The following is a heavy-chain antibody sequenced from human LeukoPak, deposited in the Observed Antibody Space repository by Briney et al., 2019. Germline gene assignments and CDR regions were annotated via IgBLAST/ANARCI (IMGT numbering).Heavy chain of an antibody. Sequence: GGSLRLSCAASGFTFSTYSMNWVRQTPGKGLEWVSYISRSSSTIYYADSVRGRFTISRDNAKNSLFLQMNSLRDEDTAVYYCARGARYGDYEAVDYWGQGTLVTVPS. CDR1: GFTFSTYS. V-gene: IGHV3-48*02. CDR2: ISRSSSTI. CDR3: ARGARYGDYEAVDY. D-gene: IGHD4-17*01. J-gene: IGHJ4*02.